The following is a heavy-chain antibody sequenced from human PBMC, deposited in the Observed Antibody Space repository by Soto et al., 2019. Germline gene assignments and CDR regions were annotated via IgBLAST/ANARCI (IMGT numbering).Heavy chain of an antibody. V-gene: IGHV1-2*04. J-gene: IGHJ5*02. CDR1: GYTFTGYY. CDR2: INPNSGGT. CDR3: ARGERFGGSGSYYLPNNWFDP. D-gene: IGHD3-10*01. Sequence: ASVKVSCKASGYTFTGYYMHWVRQAPGQGLEWMGWINPNSGGTNYAQKFQGWVTMTRDTSISTAYMELSRLRSDDTAVYYCARGERFGGSGSYYLPNNWFDPWGQGTLVTVSA.